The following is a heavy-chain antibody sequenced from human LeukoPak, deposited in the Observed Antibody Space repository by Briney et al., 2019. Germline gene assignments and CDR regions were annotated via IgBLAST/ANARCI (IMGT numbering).Heavy chain of an antibody. CDR2: IYSGGST. Sequence: GGSLRLPCTVSGFIASSNYMSWVRQAPGKGLEWVSLIYSGGSTYYADSVMGRCTISRDKSNHTLYLQMNSLRAEDTAVYYCATGGRSGVAFESWGQGTLVTVSS. V-gene: IGHV3-53*01. CDR3: ATGGRSGVAFES. J-gene: IGHJ4*02. CDR1: GFIASSNY. D-gene: IGHD2-15*01.